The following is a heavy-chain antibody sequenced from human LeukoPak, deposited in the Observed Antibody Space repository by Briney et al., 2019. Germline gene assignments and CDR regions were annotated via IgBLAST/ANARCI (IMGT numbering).Heavy chain of an antibody. V-gene: IGHV3-66*01. CDR2: IYSGGST. CDR1: GFTVSSNY. D-gene: IGHD3-9*01. J-gene: IGHJ4*02. CDR3: AGGTYYDILSKEGYFDY. Sequence: GGSLRLSCAASGFTVSSNYMSWVRQAPGKGLEWVSVIYSGGSTYYADSVKGRFTISRDNSKNTLYLQMNSLRAEDTAVYYCAGGTYYDILSKEGYFDYWGQGTLVTVSS.